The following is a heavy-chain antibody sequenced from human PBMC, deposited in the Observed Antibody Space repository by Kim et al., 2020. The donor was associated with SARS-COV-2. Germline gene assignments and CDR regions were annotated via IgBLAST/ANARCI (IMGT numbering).Heavy chain of an antibody. D-gene: IGHD1-7*01. CDR3: ARQIGNWNYGDPYYYYYYMDV. CDR1: GYSFTSYW. V-gene: IGHV5-51*01. J-gene: IGHJ6*03. CDR2: IYPGDSDT. Sequence: GESLKISCKGSGYSFTSYWIGWVRQMPGKGLEWMGIIYPGDSDTRYSPSFQGQVTISADKSISTAYLQWSSLKASDTAMYYCARQIGNWNYGDPYYYYYYMDVWGKGTTVTVSS.